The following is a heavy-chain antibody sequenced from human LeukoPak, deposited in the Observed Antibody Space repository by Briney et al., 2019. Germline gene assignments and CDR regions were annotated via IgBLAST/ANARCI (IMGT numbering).Heavy chain of an antibody. V-gene: IGHV1-18*01. J-gene: IGHJ4*02. CDR2: INANSGNT. Sequence: VASVKVSCKASGYSFTNYGFTWVRQAPGQGLEWMGWINANSGNTNYAQRLQGRVTMTIDTSTNTAYMELRSLRSDDTAVYYCARAAPRDCTNGICWVDYWGQGTLVTVSS. CDR3: ARAAPRDCTNGICWVDY. CDR1: GYSFTNYG. D-gene: IGHD2-8*01.